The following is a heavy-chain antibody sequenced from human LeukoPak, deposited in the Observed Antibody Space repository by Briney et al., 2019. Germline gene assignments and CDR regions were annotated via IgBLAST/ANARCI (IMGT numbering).Heavy chain of an antibody. J-gene: IGHJ4*02. CDR2: INPNSGGT. CDR3: ARATSRGSSGWYAYYFDY. D-gene: IGHD6-19*01. Sequence: GASVKVSRKASGYTFTGYYMHWVRQAPGQGLEWMGWINPNSGGTNYAQKFQGRVTMTRDTSISTAYMELSRLRSDDTAVYYCARATSRGSSGWYAYYFDYWGQGTLVTVSS. CDR1: GYTFTGYY. V-gene: IGHV1-2*02.